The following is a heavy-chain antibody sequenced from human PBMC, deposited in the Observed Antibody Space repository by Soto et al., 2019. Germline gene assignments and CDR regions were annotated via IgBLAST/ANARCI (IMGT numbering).Heavy chain of an antibody. Sequence: GGSLRLSCAASGFTFSSYAMHWVRQAPGKGLEWVAVISYDGSNKYYADSVKGRFTISRDNSKNTLYLQMNSLRAEDTAVYYCAKSVPLLRHWGQGTLVTVSS. CDR1: GFTFSSYA. D-gene: IGHD3-10*01. J-gene: IGHJ4*02. V-gene: IGHV3-30-3*02. CDR2: ISYDGSNK. CDR3: AKSVPLLRH.